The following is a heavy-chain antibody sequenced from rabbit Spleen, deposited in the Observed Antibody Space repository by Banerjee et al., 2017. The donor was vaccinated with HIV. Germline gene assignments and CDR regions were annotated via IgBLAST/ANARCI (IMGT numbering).Heavy chain of an antibody. V-gene: IGHV1S40*01. CDR2: IYGGSDGST. D-gene: IGHD2-1*01. Sequence: QSLEESGGGLVQPEGSLTLTCTASGFSFSNNYYICWVRQAPGKGLECIACIYGGSDGSTYYASWAKGRFTISKTSSTTVTLQMTSLTAADTATYFCARGSATMTMVITGFYLNLWGPGTLVTVS. CDR1: GFSFSNNYY. J-gene: IGHJ4*01. CDR3: ARGSATMTMVITGFYLNL.